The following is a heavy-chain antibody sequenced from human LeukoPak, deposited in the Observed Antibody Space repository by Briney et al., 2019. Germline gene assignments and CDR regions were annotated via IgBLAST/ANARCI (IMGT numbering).Heavy chain of an antibody. Sequence: PGGSLRLSCAASGFTFSGSSMYWVRQGPGRGLEWVARIRGKSGNYATAYGASVKGRFSISRDDSKNTAYLQINSLRADDTAVYYCSSGGGGECLGHCAWGQGTLVTVSA. CDR2: IRGKSGNYAT. V-gene: IGHV3-73*01. D-gene: IGHD2-21*01. J-gene: IGHJ1*01. CDR3: SSGGGGECLGHCA. CDR1: GFTFSGSS.